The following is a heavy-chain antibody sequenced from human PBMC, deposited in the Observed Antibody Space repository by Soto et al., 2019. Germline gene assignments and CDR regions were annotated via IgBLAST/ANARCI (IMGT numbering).Heavy chain of an antibody. J-gene: IGHJ4*02. V-gene: IGHV4-59*08. CDR3: ARHPMVRGVSDY. CDR2: IYYSGST. CDR1: GGSISSYY. D-gene: IGHD3-10*01. Sequence: SETLSLTCTVSGGSISSYYWSWIRQPPGKGLEWIGYIYYSGSTNYNPSLKSRVTISVDTSKNQFSLKLSSVTAADTAVYYCARHPMVRGVSDYWGQGTLVTVPQ.